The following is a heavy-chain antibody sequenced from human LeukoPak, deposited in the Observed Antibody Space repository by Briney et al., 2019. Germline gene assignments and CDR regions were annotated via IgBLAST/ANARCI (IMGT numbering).Heavy chain of an antibody. CDR1: VFTVSSYA. CDR2: ISYDGSNK. Sequence: GGSLRLSCAASVFTVSSYAMHWVRQAPGKGLEWEAVISYDGSNKYYADSVKGRFTISRDNSKNTLYLQMNSLRAEDTAVYYCARDHPYYDILTGLDYWGQGTLVTVSS. CDR3: ARDHPYYDILTGLDY. J-gene: IGHJ4*02. V-gene: IGHV3-30*04. D-gene: IGHD3-9*01.